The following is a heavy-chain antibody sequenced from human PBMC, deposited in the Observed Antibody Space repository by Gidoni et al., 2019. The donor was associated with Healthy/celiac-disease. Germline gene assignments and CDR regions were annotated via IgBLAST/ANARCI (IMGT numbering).Heavy chain of an antibody. CDR1: GSSISSGYY. J-gene: IGHJ4*02. Sequence: QLQLQESGPGLVKPSETLSLTCAVSGSSISSGYYWGWIRQTPGKGLEWSGSIYHSGSTYYNPSLKSRVTISVDTSKNQFSLKLSSVTAADTAVYYCARDGDDILTGADYWGQGTLVTVSS. CDR3: ARDGDDILTGADY. D-gene: IGHD3-9*01. CDR2: IYHSGST. V-gene: IGHV4-38-2*02.